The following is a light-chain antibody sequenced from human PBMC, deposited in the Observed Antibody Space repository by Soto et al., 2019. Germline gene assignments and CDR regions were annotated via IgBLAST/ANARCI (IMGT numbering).Light chain of an antibody. Sequence: SYELTQPPSVSVSPGQTASITCSGDKLGDKYACWYQQKPGESPVLVIYQDSKRPSGIPERFPGPNSGNTANLTISGTQAMDEADYYCQAWDSSTVVFGGVTQVTVL. J-gene: IGLJ2*01. CDR3: QAWDSSTVV. CDR2: QDS. V-gene: IGLV3-1*01. CDR1: KLGDKY.